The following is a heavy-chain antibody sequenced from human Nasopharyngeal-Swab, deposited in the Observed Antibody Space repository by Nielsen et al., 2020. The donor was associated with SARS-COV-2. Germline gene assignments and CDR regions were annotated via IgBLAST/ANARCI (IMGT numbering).Heavy chain of an antibody. J-gene: IGHJ3*02. CDR3: ARPLGYCSGGTCVGTKTFDI. D-gene: IGHD2-15*01. Sequence: GGSLRLSCAASGFTFSSYEMNWVRQAPGKGLEWVATVWFDGSNEYYADSVKGRFTISRDNSKSTVDLQMNSLRVEDTAVYYCARPLGYCSGGTCVGTKTFDIWGQGTMVTVSS. CDR2: VWFDGSNE. CDR1: GFTFSSYE. V-gene: IGHV3-33*08.